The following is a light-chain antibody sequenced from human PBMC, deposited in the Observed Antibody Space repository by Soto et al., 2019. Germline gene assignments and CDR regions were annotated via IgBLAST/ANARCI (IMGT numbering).Light chain of an antibody. V-gene: IGLV2-8*01. J-gene: IGLJ1*01. Sequence: QSALTQPPSASGSPGQSVTISCTGTSSDVGGYNYVSWYQQHPGKAPKLMIYEVSKRPSGVPDRFSDSKSGNTASLTVSGLQAEDEADYYCSSYAGSNNPLYVFGTGTQLTVL. CDR3: SSYAGSNNPLYV. CDR2: EVS. CDR1: SSDVGGYNY.